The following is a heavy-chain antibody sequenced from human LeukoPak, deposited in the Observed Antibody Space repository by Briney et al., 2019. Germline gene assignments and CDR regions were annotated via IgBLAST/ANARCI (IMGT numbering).Heavy chain of an antibody. J-gene: IGHJ3*02. CDR2: IYYSGST. Sequence: SETLSLTCTVSGGSISSYYWSWIRQPPGKGLEWIGYIYYSGSTNYNPSLKSRVTISVDTSKNQFSLKLSSVTAADTAVYYCARGRPYDFWSGYQADAFDIWGQGTMVTVSS. V-gene: IGHV4-59*01. CDR3: ARGRPYDFWSGYQADAFDI. D-gene: IGHD3-3*01. CDR1: GGSISSYY.